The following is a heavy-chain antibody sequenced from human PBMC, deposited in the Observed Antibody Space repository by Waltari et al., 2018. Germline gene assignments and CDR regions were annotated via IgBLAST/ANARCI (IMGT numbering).Heavy chain of an antibody. V-gene: IGHV1-2*02. Sequence: QVQLVQSGTEVKKPGASVKVSCKASGYSFTGHYIHWVRQGHGQGLDGKGWINPNTGGTHYAKNSKDRVTMTKDTSITTAIMELSSRISDDAAVYYCAREGNDFDIWGQGTMVTGSS. CDR1: GYSFTGHY. CDR3: AREGNDFDI. J-gene: IGHJ3*02. CDR2: INPNTGGT.